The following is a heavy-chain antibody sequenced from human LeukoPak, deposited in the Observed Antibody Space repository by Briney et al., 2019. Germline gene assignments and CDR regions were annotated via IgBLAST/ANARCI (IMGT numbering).Heavy chain of an antibody. V-gene: IGHV3-64D*06. D-gene: IGHD6-19*01. J-gene: IGHJ4*02. CDR1: GFTFSSFA. CDR2: IYSDGCRT. Sequence: GGSLRLSCAASGFTFSSFAMHWVRQAPGKGLEYLSAIYSDGCRTYYADSVKGRFTISRDNSKNTLYFEMSSLRVEDTAVYYCVKSPGSGWPVWGQGTLLTVSS. CDR3: VKSPGSGWPV.